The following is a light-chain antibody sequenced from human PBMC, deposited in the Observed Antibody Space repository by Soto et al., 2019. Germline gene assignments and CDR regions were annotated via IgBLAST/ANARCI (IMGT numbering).Light chain of an antibody. V-gene: IGLV2-14*01. CDR3: SSYTSSSPRV. CDR2: EVS. J-gene: IGLJ3*02. CDR1: SSDVGGYNY. Sequence: QSALTQPASVSGSPGQSITISCTGTSSDVGGYNYVSWYQQHPGKAPKLMIYEVSNRPSGVPNRFSGSNSGNTASLTISGLQAEDDADYSSSSYTSSSPRVFGGGTKLTVL.